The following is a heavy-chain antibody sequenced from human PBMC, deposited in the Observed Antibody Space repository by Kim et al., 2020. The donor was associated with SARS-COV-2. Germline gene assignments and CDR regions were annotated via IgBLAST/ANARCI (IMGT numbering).Heavy chain of an antibody. Sequence: IRYADSVRGRFTISRDNAKSSLYLQMNSLRDEDTAVYFCARGGNNYNAFDAWGQGALVTVSS. D-gene: IGHD1-1*01. CDR3: ARGGNNYNAFDA. CDR2: I. J-gene: IGHJ5*02. V-gene: IGHV3-48*03.